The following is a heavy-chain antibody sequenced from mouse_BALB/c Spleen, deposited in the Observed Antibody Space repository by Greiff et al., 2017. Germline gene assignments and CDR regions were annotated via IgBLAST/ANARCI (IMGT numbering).Heavy chain of an antibody. Sequence: EVKLVESGAELVKPGASVKLSCTASGFNIKDTYMHWVKQRPEQGLEWIGRIDPANGNTKYDPKFQGKATITADTSSNTAYLQLSSLTSEDTAVYYCARWFSFFDVWGAGTTVTVSS. CDR2: IDPANGNT. D-gene: IGHD2-2*01. CDR1: GFNIKDTY. J-gene: IGHJ1*01. CDR3: ARWFSFFDV. V-gene: IGHV14-3*02.